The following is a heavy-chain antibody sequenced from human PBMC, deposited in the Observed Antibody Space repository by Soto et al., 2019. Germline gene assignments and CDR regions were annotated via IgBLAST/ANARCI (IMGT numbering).Heavy chain of an antibody. CDR1: GGTFSTYA. Sequence: QVQLVQSGAEVKKPGSSVRVSCKASGGTFSTYAINWVRQARGQGLEWMARVVTILGTETYSEKCQGRGTITADASWSTTYMDLSSLRSDDTAVYYCARDDTNYPGRYGMDVWGQGTSVIVCS. J-gene: IGHJ6*02. D-gene: IGHD2-8*01. CDR2: VVTILGTE. V-gene: IGHV1-69*01. CDR3: ARDDTNYPGRYGMDV.